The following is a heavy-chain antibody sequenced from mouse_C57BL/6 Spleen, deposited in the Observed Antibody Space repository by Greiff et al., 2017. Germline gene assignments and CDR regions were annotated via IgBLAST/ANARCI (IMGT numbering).Heavy chain of an antibody. V-gene: IGHV2-9-1*01. Sequence: VQLQQSGPGLVAPSQSLSITCTVSGFHLNSYAISWVRQPPGNGLEWLGVLWTGRGTTYNSAPKSILSIRKDNSKSQFFLKMNSQHTADTARYYCAKNRYGNYVDYFDYWGQGTTLPVSS. D-gene: IGHD2-1*01. J-gene: IGHJ2*01. CDR2: LWTGRGT. CDR3: AKNRYGNYVDYFDY. CDR1: GFHLNSYA.